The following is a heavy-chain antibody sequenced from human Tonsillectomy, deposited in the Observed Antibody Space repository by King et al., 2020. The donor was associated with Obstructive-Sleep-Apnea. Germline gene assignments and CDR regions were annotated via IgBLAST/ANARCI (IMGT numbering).Heavy chain of an antibody. CDR2: IYSGGST. CDR1: GFTVSSNY. J-gene: IGHJ6*02. CDR3: ARFGVTVYYYYGMDV. D-gene: IGHD1-14*01. V-gene: IGHV3-66*01. Sequence: VQLVESGGGLVQPGGSLRLSCAASGFTVSSNYMSWVRQAPGKGLEWVSIIYSGGSTYYADSVKGRCTISRDDSKNTLYLQMNSLRAEDTAVYYCARFGVTVYYYYGMDVWGQGTTVTVSS.